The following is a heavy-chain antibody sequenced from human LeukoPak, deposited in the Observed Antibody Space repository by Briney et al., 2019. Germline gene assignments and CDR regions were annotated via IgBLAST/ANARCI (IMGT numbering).Heavy chain of an antibody. D-gene: IGHD2-2*01. CDR3: AKVSPFYLVIRPGPDY. CDR2: ITGNGGST. V-gene: IGHV3-23*01. CDR1: GFTFSSYA. J-gene: IGHJ4*01. Sequence: PGGSLRLSCAASGFTFSSYAMSWVRQAPGKGLEWVSTITGNGGSTYYADSMQDRFTISRDNSKNTLYLQMNSLRAEDTAVYYCAKVSPFYLVIRPGPDYWGHLTIVTVSS.